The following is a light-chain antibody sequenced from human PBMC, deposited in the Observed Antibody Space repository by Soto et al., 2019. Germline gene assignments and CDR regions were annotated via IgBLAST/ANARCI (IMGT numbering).Light chain of an antibody. CDR3: MQGTSWPTTRT. J-gene: IGKJ1*01. Sequence: DVVMTQSPLSLSVTLGQPASISCRSSLKLLDSDAPDYLNWFQQRPGQSPRRLIYKISNRDSGVPDRFSGSGSGTDFTLKISSVEADDVGIYYCMQGTSWPTTRTFGQGTKVEIK. CDR1: LKLLDSDAPDY. V-gene: IGKV2-30*01. CDR2: KIS.